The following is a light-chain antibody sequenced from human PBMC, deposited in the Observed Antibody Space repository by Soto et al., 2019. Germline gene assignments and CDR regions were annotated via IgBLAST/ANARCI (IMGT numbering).Light chain of an antibody. CDR2: NIE. V-gene: IGLV8-61*01. CDR1: SGSVSTSHY. Sequence: QAVVTQEASLSVSPGGTVTLICGLNSGSVSTSHYPSWYQQTPGQPPRTLILNIESRPSGVPERFSGTIIGRRAALTITGAQSEDESDYYCMLCVATGVWVFGGGTKVTVL. CDR3: MLCVATGVWV. J-gene: IGLJ3*02.